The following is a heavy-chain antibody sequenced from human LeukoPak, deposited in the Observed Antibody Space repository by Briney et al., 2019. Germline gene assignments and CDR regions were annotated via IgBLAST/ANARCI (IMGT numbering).Heavy chain of an antibody. D-gene: IGHD2-15*01. CDR1: GYTFTGYY. CDR2: INPNSGGT. Sequence: ASVKVSCKASGYTFTGYYMHWVRQAPGQGLEWMGWINPNSGGTNYAQKFQGRVTMTRDTSISTAYMELSRLRSDDTAVYYCARPTFSLYRSGGSCPLFAFDIWGQGTMVTVSS. V-gene: IGHV1-2*02. CDR3: ARPTFSLYRSGGSCPLFAFDI. J-gene: IGHJ3*02.